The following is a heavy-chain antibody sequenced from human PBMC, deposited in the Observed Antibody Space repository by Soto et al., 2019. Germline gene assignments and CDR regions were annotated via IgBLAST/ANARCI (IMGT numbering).Heavy chain of an antibody. D-gene: IGHD3-10*01. CDR3: AKHRHYGSGTYSDSYLDY. CDR2: ISGSGGTT. Sequence: EVQLLESGGGLVQAGGSLRLSCGGSGFSFNSYAMTWVRQAPGKGLEWVSAISGSGGTTYYANSVKGRFTISRDQSKDTLYLQMNSLRAEDTAIYYCAKHRHYGSGTYSDSYLDYWGQGTLVTVSS. CDR1: GFSFNSYA. J-gene: IGHJ4*02. V-gene: IGHV3-23*01.